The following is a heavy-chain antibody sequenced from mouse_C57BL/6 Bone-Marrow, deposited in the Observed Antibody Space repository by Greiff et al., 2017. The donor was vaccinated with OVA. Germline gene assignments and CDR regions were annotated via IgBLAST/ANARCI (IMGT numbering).Heavy chain of an antibody. CDR3: AREEKLGMVTTGYYYAMDY. V-gene: IGHV1-53*01. Sequence: QVQLKQPGTELVKPGASVKLSCKASGYTFTSYWMHWVKQRPGQGLEWIGNINPSNGGTNYNEKFKSKATLTVDKSSSTAYMQLSSLTSEDSAVYYCAREEKLGMVTTGYYYAMDYWGQGTSVTVSS. CDR1: GYTFTSYW. J-gene: IGHJ4*01. D-gene: IGHD2-2*01. CDR2: INPSNGGT.